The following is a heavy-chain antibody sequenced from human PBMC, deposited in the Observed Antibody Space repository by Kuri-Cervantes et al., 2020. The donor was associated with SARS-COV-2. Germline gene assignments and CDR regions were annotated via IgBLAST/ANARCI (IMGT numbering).Heavy chain of an antibody. Sequence: SETLSLTCTVSGGSVSDRNSYWTWIRQSPGKGLEWVGSIYYSGSTYYNPSLKSRVTISVDTSKNQFSLKLSSVTAADTAVYYCARHSAFGELLYWFDPWGQGTLVTVSS. J-gene: IGHJ5*02. CDR2: IYYSGST. CDR1: GGSVSDRNSY. D-gene: IGHD3-10*01. CDR3: ARHSAFGELLYWFDP. V-gene: IGHV4-39*01.